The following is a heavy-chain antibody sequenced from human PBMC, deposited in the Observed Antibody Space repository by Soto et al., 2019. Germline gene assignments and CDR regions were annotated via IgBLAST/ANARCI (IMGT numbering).Heavy chain of an antibody. CDR2: IYYSGST. J-gene: IGHJ4*02. CDR3: AKFYYYDRTRIDY. Sequence: ASETLSLTCTVSGGSIISGDDYWSWIRQTPGKGLEFIGCIYYSGSTYYNPSLQSRTTISVDTSKRRFSLNLSSVTAADTAVYYCAKFYYYDRTRIDYWGEGALVTVSS. V-gene: IGHV4-30-4*01. D-gene: IGHD3-22*01. CDR1: GGSIISGDDY.